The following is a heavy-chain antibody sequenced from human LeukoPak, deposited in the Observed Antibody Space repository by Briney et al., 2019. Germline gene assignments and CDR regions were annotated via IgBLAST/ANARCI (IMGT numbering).Heavy chain of an antibody. CDR1: EFTFSSYS. CDR3: ARDDAYSSGWYQYAEGNRPSKYYFDY. J-gene: IGHJ4*02. V-gene: IGHV3-21*05. D-gene: IGHD6-19*01. CDR2: ITNSGNSK. Sequence: PGGSLRLSCAASEFTFSSYSMNWVRQAPGKGLEWVSYITNSGNSKSYADSVKGRFTISRDNAKNSLYLQMNSLRAEDTAVYYCARDDAYSSGWYQYAEGNRPSKYYFDYWGREPWSPSPQ.